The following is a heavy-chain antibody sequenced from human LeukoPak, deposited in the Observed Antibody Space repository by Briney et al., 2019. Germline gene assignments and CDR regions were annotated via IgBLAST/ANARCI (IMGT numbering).Heavy chain of an antibody. CDR1: GFTFSSYA. V-gene: IGHV3-23*01. CDR3: AKDVIAAERKVTTTPVYYMDV. J-gene: IGHJ6*03. Sequence: GGSLRLSCAASGFTFSSYAMSRVRQAPGKGLEWLSAISGSGGSTYYADSVKGRFTISRDNYKNTLYLQMNSLRAEYTAVYYCAKDVIAAERKVTTTPVYYMDVWGKGTTVTVSS. D-gene: IGHD3-22*01. CDR2: ISGSGGST.